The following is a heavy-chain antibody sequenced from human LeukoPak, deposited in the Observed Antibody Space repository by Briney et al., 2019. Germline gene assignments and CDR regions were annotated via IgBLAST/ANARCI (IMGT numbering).Heavy chain of an antibody. CDR1: GGSISSSSYY. D-gene: IGHD5-18*01. Sequence: SETLSLTCTVSGGSISSSSYYWGWIRQPPGKGLEWIGNIYYSGSTYYNPPLKSRVTISVDTSKNQFSLKLSSVTAADTAVYYCARVKIQIHYFDYWGQGTLVTVSS. V-gene: IGHV4-39*07. CDR3: ARVKIQIHYFDY. CDR2: IYYSGST. J-gene: IGHJ4*02.